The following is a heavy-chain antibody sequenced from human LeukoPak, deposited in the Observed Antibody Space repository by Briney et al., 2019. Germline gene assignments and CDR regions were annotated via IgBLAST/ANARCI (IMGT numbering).Heavy chain of an antibody. Sequence: GGSLRLSCAAPGFTFTSYSMNWVRQAPGKGLEWVSYISSSSSTIYYADSVKGRVTISRDNSKNTLYLQMNSLRAEETAVYYCAKHYSSGWYGVFDAWGQGTMVTVSS. CDR3: AKHYSSGWYGVFDA. J-gene: IGHJ3*01. D-gene: IGHD6-19*01. CDR1: GFTFTSYS. CDR2: ISSSSSTI. V-gene: IGHV3-48*01.